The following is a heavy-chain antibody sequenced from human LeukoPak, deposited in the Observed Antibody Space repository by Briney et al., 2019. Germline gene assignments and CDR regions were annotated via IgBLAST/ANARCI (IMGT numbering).Heavy chain of an antibody. CDR1: GYTFTSYD. CDR3: ARVKKGSGYDEEGYYYGMDV. Sequence: ASVKVSCKASGYTFTSYDINWVRQATGQGLEWMGWMNPNSGNTGYAQKLQGRVTMTRNTSISTAYMELSSLRSEDTAVYYCARVKKGSGYDEEGYYYGMDVWGQGTTVTVSS. D-gene: IGHD5-12*01. J-gene: IGHJ6*02. V-gene: IGHV1-8*01. CDR2: MNPNSGNT.